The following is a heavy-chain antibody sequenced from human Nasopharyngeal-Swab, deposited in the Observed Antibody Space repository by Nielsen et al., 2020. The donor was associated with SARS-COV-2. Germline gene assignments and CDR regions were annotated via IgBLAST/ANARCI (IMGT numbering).Heavy chain of an antibody. D-gene: IGHD5-12*01. CDR3: VRPEGVATSFKYYFQYGMDV. J-gene: IGHJ6*02. CDR2: IYPRDSDT. CDR1: GYSFTSYW. Sequence: KVSCKGSGYSFTSYWIAWVRQMPGKGLEWMGIIYPRDSDTRYSPSFQGQVTISADKSISTAYLRWSSLKASDTAMYYCVRPEGVATSFKYYFQYGMDVWGQGTMVTVSS. V-gene: IGHV5-51*01.